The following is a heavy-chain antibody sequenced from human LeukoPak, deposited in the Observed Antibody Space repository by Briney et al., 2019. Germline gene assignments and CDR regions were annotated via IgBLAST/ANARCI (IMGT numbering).Heavy chain of an antibody. J-gene: IGHJ5*02. D-gene: IGHD3-9*01. CDR3: ATDSNYDILTGYYRGWFDP. CDR2: FDPEDGET. CDR1: GYTLTELS. V-gene: IGHV1-24*01. Sequence: ASVKVSCKVSGYTLTELSMHWVRQAPGKGLEWMGGFDPEDGETIYAQKFQGRVTMTEDTSTDTAYMELSSLRSEDTAVYYCATDSNYDILTGYYRGWFDPWGQGTLVTVSS.